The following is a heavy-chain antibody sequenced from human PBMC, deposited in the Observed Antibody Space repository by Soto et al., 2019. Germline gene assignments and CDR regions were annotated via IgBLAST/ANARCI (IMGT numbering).Heavy chain of an antibody. CDR2: INNSGST. CDR3: ARDELGFFFQGRGGIRDYVPGSAFLLNRSSDL. V-gene: IGHV4-34*01. J-gene: IGHJ2*01. Sequence: PPGKGLEWIGEINNSGSTNYNPSLKSRVTIAVDTPKNQFSLKLSSVTAADTAVYYCARDELGFFFQGRGGIRDYVPGSAFLLNRSSDL. D-gene: IGHD3-16*01.